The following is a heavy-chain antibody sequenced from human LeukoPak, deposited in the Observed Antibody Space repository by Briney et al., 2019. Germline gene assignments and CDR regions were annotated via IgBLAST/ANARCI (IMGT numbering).Heavy chain of an antibody. D-gene: IGHD5-12*01. Sequence: SETLSLTCTVSGGSISSYYWSWIRQPPGKGLEWIGYIYYSGSTNYNPSLKSRVTISVDTSKNQFSLKLSSVTAADTAVYYCARRGRVATTRFDYWGQRTLVTVSS. CDR1: GGSISSYY. V-gene: IGHV4-59*08. CDR2: IYYSGST. J-gene: IGHJ4*02. CDR3: ARRGRVATTRFDY.